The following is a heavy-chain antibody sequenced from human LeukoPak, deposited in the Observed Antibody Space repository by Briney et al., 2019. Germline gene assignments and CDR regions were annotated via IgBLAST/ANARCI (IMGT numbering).Heavy chain of an antibody. CDR2: INHSGST. CDR1: GGSFSGYY. CDR3: ARLRGYCSSTSCYAILRAFDI. Sequence: SETLSLTCAVYGGSFSGYYWSWIRQPPGKGLEWIGEINHSGSTNYSPSLKSRVTISVDTSKNQFSLKLSSVTAADTAVYYCARLRGYCSSTSCYAILRAFDIWGQGTMVTVSS. V-gene: IGHV4-34*01. D-gene: IGHD2-2*01. J-gene: IGHJ3*02.